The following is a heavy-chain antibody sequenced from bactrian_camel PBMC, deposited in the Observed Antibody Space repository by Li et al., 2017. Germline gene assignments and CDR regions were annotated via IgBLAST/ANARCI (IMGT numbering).Heavy chain of an antibody. J-gene: IGHJ4*01. D-gene: IGHD1*01. CDR3: VTSFGWRFYHY. CDR2: INKGGDIT. V-gene: IGHV3S25*01. Sequence: QLVESGGGLVQPGGSLRLSCAASGFTFISRWMYWIRQAPGKGLEWVSVINKGGDITDYAESVKGRFTVSKDVDKNTLSLQMNNLKPEDTAVYYCVTSFGWRFYHYWGQGTQVTVS. CDR1: GFTFISRW.